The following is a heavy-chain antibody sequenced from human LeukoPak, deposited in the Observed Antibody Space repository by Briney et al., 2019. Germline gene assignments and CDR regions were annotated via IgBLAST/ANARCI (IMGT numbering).Heavy chain of an antibody. D-gene: IGHD2-2*01. J-gene: IGHJ4*02. CDR1: GESFSAYY. Sequence: SETLSLTCAVFGESFSAYYWNWIRQPPGKGLEWIGEINHSGSTNYSPSLKSRVTISVDTSKNQFSLKLSSVTAADTAVYYCAREVFSYCSSTSCQGLWGQGTLVTVSS. CDR3: AREVFSYCSSTSCQGL. V-gene: IGHV4-34*01. CDR2: INHSGST.